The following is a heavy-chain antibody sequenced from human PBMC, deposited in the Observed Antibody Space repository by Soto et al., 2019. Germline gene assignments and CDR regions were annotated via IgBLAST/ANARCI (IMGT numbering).Heavy chain of an antibody. Sequence: QVQLQESGPGLVTPSQTLSLTCTVSGGSISSGGYYWSWIRQHPGTGLEWIGYIYYSGSTYYNPSLKSRVTISVDTSKNQFSLKLSSVTSADTAVYYCAREATTVKAFDIWGQGTMVTVSS. CDR2: IYYSGST. CDR3: AREATTVKAFDI. J-gene: IGHJ3*02. V-gene: IGHV4-31*03. D-gene: IGHD4-17*01. CDR1: GGSISSGGYY.